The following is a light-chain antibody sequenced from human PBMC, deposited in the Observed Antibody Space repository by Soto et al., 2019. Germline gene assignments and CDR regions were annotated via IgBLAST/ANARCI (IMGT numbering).Light chain of an antibody. J-gene: IGLJ1*01. Sequence: QSALTQPASVSESPGQSITISCTGANSDIGDWNYVSWYQQYPGKAPKVIIYEVNYRPSGVSYRFSGSKSGNTASLTISGLQAEDEADYYCSSFSSGTTLFVFGGGTELTVL. CDR2: EVN. CDR3: SSFSSGTTLFV. V-gene: IGLV2-14*01. CDR1: NSDIGDWNY.